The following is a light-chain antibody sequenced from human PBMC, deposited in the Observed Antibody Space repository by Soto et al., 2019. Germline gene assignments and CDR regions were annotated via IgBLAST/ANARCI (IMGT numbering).Light chain of an antibody. Sequence: EIVMTQSPATLPVSPGGRATLSCRASQSVSINLAWYQQKPGQAPRLLIYGASTRATGIPARFSGSGSATEFTLTISSLQSEDFAVYYCQQYNNWPPYTFGQGTKLEIK. CDR1: QSVSIN. V-gene: IGKV3-15*01. CDR3: QQYNNWPPYT. CDR2: GAS. J-gene: IGKJ2*01.